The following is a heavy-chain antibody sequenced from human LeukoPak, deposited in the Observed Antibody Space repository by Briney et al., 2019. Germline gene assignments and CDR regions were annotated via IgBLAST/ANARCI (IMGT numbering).Heavy chain of an antibody. CDR1: GGTFSSYA. CDR3: ARDRGISMARGVITYFDY. V-gene: IGHV1-69*13. CDR2: IIPIFGTA. D-gene: IGHD3-10*01. J-gene: IGHJ4*02. Sequence: SVKVSCKASGGTFSSYAISWVRQAPGQGLEWMGGIIPIFGTANYAQKFQGRVTITADESTSTAYMELSSLRSEDTAVYYCARDRGISMARGVITYFDYWGQGTLVTVSP.